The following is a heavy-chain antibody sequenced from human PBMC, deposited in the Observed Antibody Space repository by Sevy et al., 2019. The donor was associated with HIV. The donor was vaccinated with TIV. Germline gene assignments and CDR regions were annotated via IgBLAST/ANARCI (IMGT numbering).Heavy chain of an antibody. D-gene: IGHD6-19*01. J-gene: IGHJ4*02. V-gene: IGHV1-2*02. CDR1: GYTFTGYY. CDR3: ARDYGPTVAGTIDY. Sequence: ASVKVSCKASGYTFTGYYMHWVRQAPGQGLEWMGWINPNSGGTNYAQKFQGRVTMTRDTSISTAYMELSRLRSDDTAVYYCARDYGPTVAGTIDYWGQGTLVTVSS. CDR2: INPNSGGT.